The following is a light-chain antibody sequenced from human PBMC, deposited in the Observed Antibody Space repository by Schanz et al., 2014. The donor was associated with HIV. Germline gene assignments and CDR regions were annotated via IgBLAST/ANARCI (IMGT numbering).Light chain of an antibody. CDR2: DVS. J-gene: IGLJ2*01. V-gene: IGLV2-14*03. Sequence: QSALTQPASVSGSPGQSISISCTGTSGDVGSYNYVSWYQQHPGKAPKLMIYDVSNRPSGVPDRFSASKSATSASLGISGLQSEDEADYYCASWDDSLIGHIFGGGTKLTVL. CDR1: SGDVGSYNY. CDR3: ASWDDSLIGHI.